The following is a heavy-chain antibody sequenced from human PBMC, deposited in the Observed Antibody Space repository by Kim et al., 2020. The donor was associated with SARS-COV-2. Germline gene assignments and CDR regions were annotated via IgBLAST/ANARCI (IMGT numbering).Heavy chain of an antibody. CDR1: GFTFDDYA. D-gene: IGHD3-10*01. V-gene: IGHV3-9*01. Sequence: GGSLRLSCAASGFTFDDYAMHWVRQAPGKGLEWVSGISWNSGSIGYADSVKGRFTISRDNAKNSLYLQMNSLRAEDTALYYCAKDIGMGVVRGVGDAFDIWGQGTMVTVSS. CDR2: ISWNSGSI. CDR3: AKDIGMGVVRGVGDAFDI. J-gene: IGHJ3*02.